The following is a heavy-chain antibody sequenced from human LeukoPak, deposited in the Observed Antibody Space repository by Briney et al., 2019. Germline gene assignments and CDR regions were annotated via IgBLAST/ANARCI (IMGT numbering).Heavy chain of an antibody. Sequence: GGSLRLSCAASGFTFSSYSMNWVRQAPGKGLEWVSYISSGSSTIYYADSVKGRFTISRDNAKNSLYLQMNSLRAEDTAVFYWARVLNQGSSTSWFDPGGQGTGLSVSS. V-gene: IGHV3-48*01. J-gene: IGHJ5*02. CDR1: GFTFSSYS. CDR3: ARVLNQGSSTSWFDP. D-gene: IGHD2-2*01. CDR2: ISSGSSTI.